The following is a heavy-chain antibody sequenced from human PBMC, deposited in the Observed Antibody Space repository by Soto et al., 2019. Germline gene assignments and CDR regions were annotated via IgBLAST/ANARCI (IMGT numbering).Heavy chain of an antibody. J-gene: IGHJ3*02. Sequence: GGSLRLSCAASGFTVSSNYMSWVRQAPGKGLEWVSVIYSGGSTCYADSVKGRFTSSSHNSKNRLYLQMNSLRAEDTAVYYCARAASYYGSGIHAFDIWGQGTMVTVSS. CDR3: ARAASYYGSGIHAFDI. CDR2: IYSGGST. CDR1: GFTVSSNY. D-gene: IGHD3-10*01. V-gene: IGHV3-53*04.